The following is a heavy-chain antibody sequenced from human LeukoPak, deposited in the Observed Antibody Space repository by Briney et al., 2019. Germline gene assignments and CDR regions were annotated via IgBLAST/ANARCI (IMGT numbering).Heavy chain of an antibody. CDR1: GFTFSSYA. D-gene: IGHD1-26*01. Sequence: GGSLRLSCAASGFTFSSYAMSWVRQAPGKGLEWVSAISGSGGSTYYADSVKGRFTISRDDSKNTLYLQMNSLRAEDTAVYYCAKASEWELLLTAFDIWGQGTMVTVSS. J-gene: IGHJ3*02. CDR2: ISGSGGST. V-gene: IGHV3-23*01. CDR3: AKASEWELLLTAFDI.